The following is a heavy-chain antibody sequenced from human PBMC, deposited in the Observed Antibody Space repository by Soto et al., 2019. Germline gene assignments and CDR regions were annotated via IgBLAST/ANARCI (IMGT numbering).Heavy chain of an antibody. D-gene: IGHD5-18*01. J-gene: IGHJ5*02. CDR3: AKDSGYNYGYFRWFDP. CDR1: GGSISSGGYS. CDR2: IFHSGST. Sequence: SETLSLTCAVSGGSISSGGYSWSWLRQPPGKGLEWIGYIFHSGSTYYNPSLKSRVTISVDGSKNHFSLKLSSVTAADTAVYYCAKDSGYNYGYFRWFDPWGQGTLVTVS. V-gene: IGHV4-30-2*02.